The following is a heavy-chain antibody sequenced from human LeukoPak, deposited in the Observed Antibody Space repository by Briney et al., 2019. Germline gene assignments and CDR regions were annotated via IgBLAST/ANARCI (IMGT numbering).Heavy chain of an antibody. CDR2: IYYSGST. J-gene: IGHJ5*02. D-gene: IGHD3-10*01. CDR1: GGSISSSSYY. V-gene: IGHV4-39*07. CDR3: ARGHYGSGSPRRNWFDP. Sequence: SETLSLTCTVSGGSISSSSYYWGWIRQPPGKGLEWIGSIYYSGSTYYNPSLKSRVTISVDTSKNQFSLKLSSVTAADTAVYYCARGHYGSGSPRRNWFDPWGQGTLVTVSS.